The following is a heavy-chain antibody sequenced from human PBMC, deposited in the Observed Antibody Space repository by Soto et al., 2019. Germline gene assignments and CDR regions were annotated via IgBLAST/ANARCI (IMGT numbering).Heavy chain of an antibody. D-gene: IGHD4-17*01. CDR2: INSNGHNI. V-gene: IGHV3-48*02. CDR1: GFSLSTYG. Sequence: EVQLVESGGGLVQPGESLRLSCTVTGFSLSTYGMTWVRQAPGKGLEWVSHINSNGHNILYADSVKGRFTISRDNAKNSLYLQMNSLSDEDTAVYYCTTDPDGDLDVDYWGQGTLVIVSS. CDR3: TTDPDGDLDVDY. J-gene: IGHJ4*02.